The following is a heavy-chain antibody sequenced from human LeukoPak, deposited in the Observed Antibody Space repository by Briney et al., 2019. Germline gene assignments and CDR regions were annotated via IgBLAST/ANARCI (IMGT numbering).Heavy chain of an antibody. D-gene: IGHD3-22*01. CDR1: GGTFSSYA. J-gene: IGHJ4*02. CDR3: ARAPYYYDSSGYFSGWYFDY. CDR2: ITPIFGTA. Sequence: GASVKVSCKASGGTFSSYAISWVRQAPGQGLEWMGGITPIFGTANYAQKFQGRVTITADESTSTAYMELSSLRSEDTAVYYCARAPYYYDSSGYFSGWYFDYWGQGTLVTVSS. V-gene: IGHV1-69*13.